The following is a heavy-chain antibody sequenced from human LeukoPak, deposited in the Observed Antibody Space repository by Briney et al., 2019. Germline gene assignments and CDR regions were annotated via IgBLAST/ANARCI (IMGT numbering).Heavy chain of an antibody. Sequence: PSETLSLTCTVSGGSISSYYWSWIRQPPGKGLEWIGYIYYSGSTNYNPSLKSRVTISVDTSKNQFSLKVNSVTAADTAVFYCASFSESDAFDIWGQGTMVTVSS. CDR1: GGSISSYY. J-gene: IGHJ3*02. CDR2: IYYSGST. D-gene: IGHD2/OR15-2a*01. V-gene: IGHV4-59*12. CDR3: ASFSESDAFDI.